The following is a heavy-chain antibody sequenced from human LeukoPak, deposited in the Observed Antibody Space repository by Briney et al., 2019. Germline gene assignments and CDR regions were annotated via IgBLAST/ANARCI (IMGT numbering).Heavy chain of an antibody. CDR3: ARVGGYSGYDLAFEHYYYYIDV. CDR1: GWTFSSYS. CDR2: ISRSSSYI. V-gene: IGHV3-21*01. Sequence: GGSLRLSCAASGWTFSSYSMNWVRQAPGKGLEWVSSISRSSSYIYYADSVKGRFTISRDNAKNSLYLQMNSLRAEDTAVYYCARVGGYSGYDLAFEHYYYYIDVWGKGTTVTVSS. D-gene: IGHD5-12*01. J-gene: IGHJ6*03.